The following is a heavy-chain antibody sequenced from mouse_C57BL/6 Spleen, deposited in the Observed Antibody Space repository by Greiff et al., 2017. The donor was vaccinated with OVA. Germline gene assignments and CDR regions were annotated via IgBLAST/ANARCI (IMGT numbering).Heavy chain of an antibody. Sequence: QVQLQQPGAELVKPGASVKLSCKASGYTFTSYWMQWVKQRPGQGLEWIGEIDPSDSYTNYNQKFKGKATLTVDTSSSTAYMQRSSLTSEDSAVYYCARGDYYGSSYEAYWGQGTLVTVSA. V-gene: IGHV1-50*01. CDR3: ARGDYYGSSYEAY. CDR1: GYTFTSYW. J-gene: IGHJ3*01. CDR2: IDPSDSYT. D-gene: IGHD1-1*01.